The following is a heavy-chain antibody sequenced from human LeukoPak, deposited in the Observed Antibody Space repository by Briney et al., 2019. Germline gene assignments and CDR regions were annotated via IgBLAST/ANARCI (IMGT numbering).Heavy chain of an antibody. J-gene: IGHJ4*02. V-gene: IGHV3-21*01. Sequence: GGSLRLSCAASGFTFSSYSMNWVRQAPGKGLEWVSSISSSSSYIYYADSVKGRFTNSRDNAKNSLYLQMNSLRAEDTAVYYCARAVDTAMVFRGQGTQVTVSS. CDR2: ISSSSSYI. D-gene: IGHD5-18*01. CDR1: GFTFSSYS. CDR3: ARAVDTAMVF.